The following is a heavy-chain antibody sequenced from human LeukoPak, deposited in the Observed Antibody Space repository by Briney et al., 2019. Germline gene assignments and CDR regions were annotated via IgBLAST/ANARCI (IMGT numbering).Heavy chain of an antibody. D-gene: IGHD4-11*01. CDR2: INPNSGGT. Sequence: ASVKVSCKASGYTFTGYYMHWVRQAPGQGLEWMGWINPNSGGTNYAQKFQGRVTMTSDTSISTAYMELSRLRSDDTAVYYCARDAPYSNYQTIDYWGQGTLVTVSS. CDR3: ARDAPYSNYQTIDY. CDR1: GYTFTGYY. J-gene: IGHJ4*02. V-gene: IGHV1-2*02.